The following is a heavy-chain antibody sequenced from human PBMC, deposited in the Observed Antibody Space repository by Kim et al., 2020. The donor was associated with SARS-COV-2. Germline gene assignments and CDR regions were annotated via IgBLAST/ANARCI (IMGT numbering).Heavy chain of an antibody. V-gene: IGHV1-69*13. Sequence: SVKVSCKASGGTFSSYAISWVRQAPGQGLEWMGGIIPIFGTANYAQKFQGRVTITADESTSTAYMELSSLRSEDTAVYYCARGYLSRGIAVAGFDYWGQGTLVTVSS. CDR3: ARGYLSRGIAVAGFDY. J-gene: IGHJ4*02. CDR1: GGTFSSYA. D-gene: IGHD6-19*01. CDR2: IIPIFGTA.